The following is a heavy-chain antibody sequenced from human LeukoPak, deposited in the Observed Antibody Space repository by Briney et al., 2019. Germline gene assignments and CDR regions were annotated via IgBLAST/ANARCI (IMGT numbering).Heavy chain of an antibody. CDR2: ISGSGGCT. D-gene: IGHD6-19*01. J-gene: IGHJ4*02. CDR1: GFTFSSYA. V-gene: IGHV3-23*01. Sequence: GGSLRLSCAASGFTFSSYAMSWVRQAPGKELEWVSTISGSGGCTYYADSVKGRFTISRDNSKNTLYLQMNSLRAEDTAVYYCAKDIRSSGWSKYSDYWGQGTLVTVSS. CDR3: AKDIRSSGWSKYSDY.